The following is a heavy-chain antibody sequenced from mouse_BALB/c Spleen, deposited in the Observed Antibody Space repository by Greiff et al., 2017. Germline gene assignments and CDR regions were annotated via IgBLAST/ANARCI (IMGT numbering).Heavy chain of an antibody. CDR3: ARGWLYDGSGYWYFDV. J-gene: IGHJ1*01. CDR2: INPNNGGT. D-gene: IGHD2-3*01. V-gene: IGHV1-18*01. CDR1: GYTFTDYN. Sequence: EVQLQESGPELVKPGASVKIPCKASGYTFTDYNMDWVKQSHGKSLEWIGDINPNNGGTIYNQKFKGKATLTVDKSSSTAYMELRSLTSEDTAVYYCARGWLYDGSGYWYFDVWGAGTTVTVSS.